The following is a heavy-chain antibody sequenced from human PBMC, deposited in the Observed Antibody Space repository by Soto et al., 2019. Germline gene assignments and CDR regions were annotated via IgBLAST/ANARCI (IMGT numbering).Heavy chain of an antibody. J-gene: IGHJ6*02. D-gene: IGHD3-10*01. CDR3: AKDAITMVRGVISYYGMDV. CDR1: GFTFDDYA. Sequence: EVQLVESGGGLVQPGRSLRLSCAASGFTFDDYAMHWVRPAPGKGLEWVSGISWNSGSIGYADSVKGRFTISRDNAKNSLYLQMNSLRAEDTALYYCAKDAITMVRGVISYYGMDVWGQGTTVTVSS. CDR2: ISWNSGSI. V-gene: IGHV3-9*01.